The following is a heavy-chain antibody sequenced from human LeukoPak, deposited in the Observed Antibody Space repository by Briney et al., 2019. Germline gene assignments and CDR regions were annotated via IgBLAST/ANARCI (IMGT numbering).Heavy chain of an antibody. Sequence: GASVTVSCKASGYTFTGYFIHWVRQAPGQGLEWMGWINPNSGGTNYAQKFQGRVTMTRDTSISTAYMELSRLRSDDTAVYYCARDGGTGDPFDYWGQRTLVTVSS. D-gene: IGHD3-16*01. CDR2: INPNSGGT. J-gene: IGHJ4*02. CDR1: GYTFTGYF. CDR3: ARDGGTGDPFDY. V-gene: IGHV1-2*02.